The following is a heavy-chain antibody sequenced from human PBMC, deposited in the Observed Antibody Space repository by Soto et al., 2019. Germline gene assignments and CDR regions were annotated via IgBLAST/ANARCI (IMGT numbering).Heavy chain of an antibody. D-gene: IGHD2-2*01. Sequence: GASVKVSCKASGYTFTSYAMQWVRQAPGQRLEWMGWINAGNGNTKYSQKFQGRVTITRDTSASTAYMELSSLRSEDTAVYYCARGGRYCSSTSCSGRYFQHWGQGTLVTVSS. CDR2: INAGNGNT. CDR3: ARGGRYCSSTSCSGRYFQH. CDR1: GYTFTSYA. V-gene: IGHV1-3*01. J-gene: IGHJ1*01.